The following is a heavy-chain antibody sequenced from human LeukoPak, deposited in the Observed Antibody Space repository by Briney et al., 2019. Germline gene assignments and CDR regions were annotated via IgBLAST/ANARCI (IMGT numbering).Heavy chain of an antibody. Sequence: SETLSLTCTVSGGSISSGSYYWGWIRQPPGKGLEWIGSIYYSGSSFDNPALKSRVTISVDTSKNQFSLKLSSVTAADTAVYYCARHRSGWLQSSFDYWGQGTLVTVSS. CDR3: ARHRSGWLQSSFDY. CDR1: GGSISSGSYY. J-gene: IGHJ4*02. V-gene: IGHV4-39*01. D-gene: IGHD5-24*01. CDR2: IYYSGSS.